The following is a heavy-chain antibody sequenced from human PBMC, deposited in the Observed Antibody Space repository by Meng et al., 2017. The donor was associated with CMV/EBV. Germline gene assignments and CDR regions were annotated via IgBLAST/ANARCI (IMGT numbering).Heavy chain of an antibody. CDR1: GYTVTGYG. V-gene: IGHV1-18*01. J-gene: IGHJ4*01. Sequence: GQRGRSGVEVKNPGASVKASCKAAGYTVTGYGISWVRQAPGQGLEWMGWISVYNGHTNFAQNLQGRVTMTTDTSTSTAYVELRSLRSDDTAIYYCARGVPLGIIYSFDYWGQGTLVTVSS. D-gene: IGHD2-21*01. CDR2: ISVYNGHT. CDR3: ARGVPLGIIYSFDY.